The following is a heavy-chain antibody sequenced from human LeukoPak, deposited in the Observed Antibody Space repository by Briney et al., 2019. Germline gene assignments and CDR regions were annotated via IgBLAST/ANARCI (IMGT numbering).Heavy chain of an antibody. D-gene: IGHD6-13*01. CDR1: GGSISSSSYY. CDR2: IYYSGST. J-gene: IGHJ5*02. Sequence: PSETLSLTCTVSGGSISSSSYYWGWIRQPPGKGLEWIGSIYYSGSTYYNPSLKSRVTISVDTSKNQFSLKLSSVTAADTAVYYCARPIAVAGNKLEGWFDPWGQGTLVTVSS. CDR3: ARPIAVAGNKLEGWFDP. V-gene: IGHV4-39*01.